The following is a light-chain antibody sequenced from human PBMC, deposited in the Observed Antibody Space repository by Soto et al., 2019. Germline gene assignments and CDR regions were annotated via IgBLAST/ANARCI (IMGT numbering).Light chain of an antibody. Sequence: IQLTQSPSTLSASVGDRVTITCRASQSVSSWLAWYQQKPGKAPKLLIFDVSNLESGVPSRFSGSGSGTEFTLTINSLHFDDFATYYCQQYDYSRTFGQGTKLEIK. V-gene: IGKV1-5*01. CDR3: QQYDYSRT. CDR1: QSVSSW. J-gene: IGKJ1*01. CDR2: DVS.